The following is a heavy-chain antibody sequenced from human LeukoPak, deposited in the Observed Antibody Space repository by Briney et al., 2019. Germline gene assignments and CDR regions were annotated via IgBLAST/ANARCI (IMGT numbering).Heavy chain of an antibody. J-gene: IGHJ3*01. CDR1: GYTFTDYY. D-gene: IGHD6-19*01. CDR3: AREIAVTGTKAFDV. CDR2: INPNSGGT. Sequence: GASVKVSCKASGYTFTDYYIHWVRQAPGQGLEWMGWINPNSGGTNYAQNFQGRVTMIRDTPISTAYMELSRLTSDDMAVYYCAREIAVTGTKAFDVWGQGTMVTVSS. V-gene: IGHV1-2*02.